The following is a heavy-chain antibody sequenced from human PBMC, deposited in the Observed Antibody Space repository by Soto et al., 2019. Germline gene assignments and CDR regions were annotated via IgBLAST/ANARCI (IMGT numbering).Heavy chain of an antibody. Sequence: ASVKVSCKASGYTFTGYYMHWVRQAPGQGLEWMGWINPNSGGTNYAQKFQGWVTMTRDTSISTAYMELSRLRSDDTAVYYCARDLGVPSDYYDSSGYFRSNWFDPWGQGTLVTVSS. J-gene: IGHJ5*02. CDR2: INPNSGGT. CDR3: ARDLGVPSDYYDSSGYFRSNWFDP. CDR1: GYTFTGYY. D-gene: IGHD3-22*01. V-gene: IGHV1-2*04.